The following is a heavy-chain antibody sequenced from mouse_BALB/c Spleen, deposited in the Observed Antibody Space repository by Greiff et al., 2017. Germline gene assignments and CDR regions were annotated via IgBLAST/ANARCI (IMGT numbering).Heavy chain of an antibody. Sequence: EVQLVESGGGLVKPGGSLKLSCAASGFTFSSYTMSWVRQTPEKRLEWVAYLSNGGGSTYYPDTVKGRFTISRDNAKNTLYMQMSRLKSEDTAMYYWANAYYCCAWFAYWGQGTLVTVSA. J-gene: IGHJ3*01. D-gene: IGHD2-12*01. CDR1: GFTFSSYT. CDR3: ANAYYCCAWFAY. CDR2: LSNGGGST. V-gene: IGHV5-12-2*01.